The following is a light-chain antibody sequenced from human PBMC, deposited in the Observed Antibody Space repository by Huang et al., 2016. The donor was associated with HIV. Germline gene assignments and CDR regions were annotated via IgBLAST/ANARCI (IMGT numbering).Light chain of an antibody. CDR2: GAS. J-gene: IGKJ2*01. CDR3: QQFDGSMYT. CDR1: QSVSSRY. Sequence: EIVLTQSPGTLSLSPGERATLSCRASQSVSSRYLVWYQQKPGQAPRLPIYGASSRATGIPDRFSGSGSGTDFTLTISRLEPEDIAVYYCQQFDGSMYTFGQGTKLEI. V-gene: IGKV3-20*01.